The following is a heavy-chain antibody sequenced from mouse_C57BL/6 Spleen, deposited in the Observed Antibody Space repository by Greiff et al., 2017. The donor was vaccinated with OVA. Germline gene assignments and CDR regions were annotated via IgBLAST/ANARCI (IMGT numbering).Heavy chain of an antibody. V-gene: IGHV5-17*01. CDR3: ARPLTGPYWYFDV. Sequence: EVKLMESGGGLVKPGGSLKLSCAASGFTFSDYGMHWVRQAPEKGLEWVAYISSGSSTIYYADTVKGRFTISRDNAKNTLFLQMTSLRSEDTAMYYCARPLTGPYWYFDVWGTGTTVTVSS. CDR2: ISSGSSTI. CDR1: GFTFSDYG. J-gene: IGHJ1*03. D-gene: IGHD4-1*01.